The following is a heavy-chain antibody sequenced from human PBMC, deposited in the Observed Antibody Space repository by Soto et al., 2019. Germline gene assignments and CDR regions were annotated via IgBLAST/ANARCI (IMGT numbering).Heavy chain of an antibody. D-gene: IGHD1-7*01. CDR2: VNPNSGNT. V-gene: IGHV1-8*01. CDR1: GYTFASYE. CDR3: GRHPPTPAHNGYLDP. J-gene: IGHJ5*02. Sequence: ASVKVSCKASGYTFASYEINWVRQATGQGLEWMGWVNPNSGNTGYAQKFQGRVTMTRSTSISTAYMELSSLRSEDTAVYYCGRHPPTPAHNGYLDPLGQGTLVTVSS.